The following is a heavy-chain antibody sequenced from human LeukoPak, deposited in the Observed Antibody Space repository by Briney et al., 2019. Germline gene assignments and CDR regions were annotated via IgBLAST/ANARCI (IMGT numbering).Heavy chain of an antibody. J-gene: IGHJ5*02. CDR2: FHNSRTA. CDR3: ARGHLGLSP. D-gene: IGHD3-10*01. Sequence: SETLSLTCTVSGGSIIGYSGPWIRQPPGQGREWIGYFHNSRTASYNPSLTGRVTMSVDTAMDQISLKLNSVTAADTAVYYCARGHLGLSPWGQGTLVTVSS. V-gene: IGHV4-59*01. CDR1: GGSIIGYS.